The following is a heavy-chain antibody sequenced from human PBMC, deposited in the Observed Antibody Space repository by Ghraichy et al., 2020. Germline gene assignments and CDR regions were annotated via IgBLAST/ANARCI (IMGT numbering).Heavy chain of an antibody. CDR3: ARHGLAGATEYYYYGMDV. CDR2: ISSDGRTK. D-gene: IGHD2-15*01. Sequence: SLRLSCAASGFTFSESPIYWVRQPPGRGLEWVALISSDGRTKYYADSVKGRFTISRDNGKDRLFLRMNSLRAEDTAVYYCARHGLAGATEYYYYGMDVWGQGTTVIVSS. J-gene: IGHJ6*02. V-gene: IGHV3-30*04. CDR1: GFTFSESP.